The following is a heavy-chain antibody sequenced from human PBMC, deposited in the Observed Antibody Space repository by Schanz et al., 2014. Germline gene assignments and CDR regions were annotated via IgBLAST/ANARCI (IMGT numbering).Heavy chain of an antibody. CDR2: IGNGGVTI. CDR1: GFTFSSYS. CDR3: ARGRVLES. Sequence: EVQLVESGGGLVQPGGSLRLSCAASGFTFSSYSMNWVRQAPGRGLEWVSYIGNGGVTIYYADSVKGRFTMSRDNAKNSVFLQMNSLRAEDTAVYYCARGRVLESWGQGTLVTVSS. J-gene: IGHJ5*02. V-gene: IGHV3-48*01. D-gene: IGHD1-1*01.